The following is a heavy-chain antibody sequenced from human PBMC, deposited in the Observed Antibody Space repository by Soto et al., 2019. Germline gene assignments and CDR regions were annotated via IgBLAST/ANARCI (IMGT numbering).Heavy chain of an antibody. CDR2: IWFDGNNK. Sequence: QVKLVESGGGVVQPGRSLRLSCAASGFTFNNYGMHWVRQAPGKGLEWLSVIWFDGNNKYYGDSVKGRFTISRDNSKNTVFLQMNSLRAEDTAVYYCASAPDLYRGSYYCEYWGQGTLVTVSS. CDR3: ASAPDLYRGSYYCEY. D-gene: IGHD1-26*01. V-gene: IGHV3-33*01. J-gene: IGHJ4*02. CDR1: GFTFNNYG.